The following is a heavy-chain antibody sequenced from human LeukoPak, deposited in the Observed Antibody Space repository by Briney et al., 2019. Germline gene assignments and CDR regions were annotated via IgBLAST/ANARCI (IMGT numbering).Heavy chain of an antibody. CDR2: IYTSGTI. CDR3: ARGWYANWFDP. V-gene: IGHV4-4*07. D-gene: IGHD6-13*01. CDR1: GGSISSYY. J-gene: IGHJ5*02. Sequence: SETLSLTCTVSGGSISSYYWSWIRQPAGTALEWIGRIYTSGTITYNPSLKSRVTMSVDTSKNQFSLKLSSVTAADTAVYYCARGWYANWFDPWGQGTLVTVSS.